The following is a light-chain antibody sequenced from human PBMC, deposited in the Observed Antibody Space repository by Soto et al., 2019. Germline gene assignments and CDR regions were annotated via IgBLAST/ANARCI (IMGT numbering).Light chain of an antibody. Sequence: IHITPTPSALSCSLGTRITISGRASQTISRYLNWYQQRPGKAPNLLIYRASTLQSGVPSRFSGSGSGTDFTLTISRLQPDDFATYYCQQSYINSVPFGQGSKVDIK. J-gene: IGKJ1*01. CDR3: QQSYINSVP. CDR1: QTISRY. CDR2: RAS. V-gene: IGKV1-39*01.